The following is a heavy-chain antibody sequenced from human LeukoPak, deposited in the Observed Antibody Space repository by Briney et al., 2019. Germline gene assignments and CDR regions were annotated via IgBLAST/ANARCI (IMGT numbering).Heavy chain of an antibody. D-gene: IGHD6-13*01. CDR1: GYTFTGYY. Sequence: ASVKVSCKASGYTFTGYYMHWVRQAPGQGLEWMGWINPNRGGTNYAQKFQGRVTMTRDTSISTAYMELSRLRSDDTAVYYCARDGSSWLKAYYYYYYMDVWGKGTTVTVSS. V-gene: IGHV1-2*02. CDR3: ARDGSSWLKAYYYYYYMDV. J-gene: IGHJ6*03. CDR2: INPNRGGT.